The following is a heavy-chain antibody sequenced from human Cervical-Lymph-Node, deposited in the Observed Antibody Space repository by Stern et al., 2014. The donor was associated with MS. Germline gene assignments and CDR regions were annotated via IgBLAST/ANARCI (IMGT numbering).Heavy chain of an antibody. V-gene: IGHV3-30*10. CDR3: ARDILYCSGSSSRYYYYGMDV. CDR1: GFTFTNYA. CDR2: ISSDGSNK. D-gene: IGHD3-10*01. Sequence: QVQLVQSGGGVVQPGRSLRLSCAASGFTFTNYAIHWVRQAPGKGLEWVTLISSDGSNKYYTDSVKGRFTISRDNSKNTVTLQMNGLRADDAAVYYCARDILYCSGSSSRYYYYGMDVWGQGTTVTVSS. J-gene: IGHJ6*02.